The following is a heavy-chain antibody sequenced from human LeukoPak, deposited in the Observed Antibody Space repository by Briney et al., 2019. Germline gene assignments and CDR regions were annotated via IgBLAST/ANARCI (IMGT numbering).Heavy chain of an antibody. Sequence: GGSLRLSCAASGFTFSSYAMSWVRQAPGKGLEWVSAISGSGDSTYYADSVKGRFTISRDNSKNTLYLQMNSLRAEDTAVYYCAKDISSPGYDSSGYYDYWGQGTLVTVSS. D-gene: IGHD3-22*01. CDR3: AKDISSPGYDSSGYYDY. V-gene: IGHV3-23*01. CDR1: GFTFSSYA. J-gene: IGHJ4*02. CDR2: ISGSGDST.